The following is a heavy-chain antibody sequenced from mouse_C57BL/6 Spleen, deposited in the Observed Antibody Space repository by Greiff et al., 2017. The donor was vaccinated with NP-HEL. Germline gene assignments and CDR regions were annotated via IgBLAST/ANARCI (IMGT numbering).Heavy chain of an antibody. D-gene: IGHD2-3*01. CDR3: ARQDGYPAWFAY. Sequence: EVKLMESGGGLVKPGGSLKLSCAASGFTFSDYGMHWVRQAPEKGLEWVAYISSGSSTIYYADTVKGRFTISRENAKNTLFLQMTSLRSEDTAMYYCARQDGYPAWFAYWGQGTLVTVSA. V-gene: IGHV5-17*01. J-gene: IGHJ3*01. CDR1: GFTFSDYG. CDR2: ISSGSSTI.